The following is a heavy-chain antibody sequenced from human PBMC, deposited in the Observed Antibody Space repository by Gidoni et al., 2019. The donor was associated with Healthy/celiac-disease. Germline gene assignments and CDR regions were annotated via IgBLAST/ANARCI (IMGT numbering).Heavy chain of an antibody. CDR1: GFNFSSYA. D-gene: IGHD3-3*01. CDR3: AKDEYYDFWSGYGDYYYGMDV. J-gene: IGHJ6*02. Sequence: EVPLLESGGGLVEPGGSLRPACAASGFNFSSYALSWFRQAPGKGLGWVSAISGGGGSTYYADSVKGRFTISRDNSKNTLYLQMNSLRAEDTAVYYCAKDEYYDFWSGYGDYYYGMDVWGQGTTVTVSS. V-gene: IGHV3-23*01. CDR2: ISGGGGST.